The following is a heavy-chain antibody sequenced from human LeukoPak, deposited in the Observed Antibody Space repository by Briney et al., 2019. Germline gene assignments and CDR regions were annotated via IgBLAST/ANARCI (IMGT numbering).Heavy chain of an antibody. Sequence: ASVTVSCKASGFTFTSSAVQWVRQARGQRLEWIGWMVVGSGNTNYAQKFQERVTITRDMSTSTAYMELSSLRSEDTAVYYCAADGYYYDSSGYQYYFDYWGQGTLVTVSS. J-gene: IGHJ4*02. CDR3: AADGYYYDSSGYQYYFDY. D-gene: IGHD3-22*01. V-gene: IGHV1-58*01. CDR1: GFTFTSSA. CDR2: MVVGSGNT.